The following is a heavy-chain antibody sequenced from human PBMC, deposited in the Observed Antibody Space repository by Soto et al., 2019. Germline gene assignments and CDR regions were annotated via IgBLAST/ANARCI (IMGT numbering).Heavy chain of an antibody. CDR3: ARDDYDFWSGYHQIYY. Sequence: EVQLVESGGGLVQPGGSLRLSCAASGFTFSSYWMSWVRQAPGKGLEWVANIKQDGSEKYYVDSVKGRFTISRDNAKNSLYLQMNSLRAEDTAVYYCARDDYDFWSGYHQIYYWGQGTLVTVSS. CDR1: GFTFSSYW. D-gene: IGHD3-3*01. CDR2: IKQDGSEK. J-gene: IGHJ4*02. V-gene: IGHV3-7*01.